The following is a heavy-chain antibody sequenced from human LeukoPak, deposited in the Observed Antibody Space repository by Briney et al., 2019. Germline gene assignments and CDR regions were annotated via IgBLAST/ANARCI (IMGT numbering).Heavy chain of an antibody. CDR2: IYTSGST. Sequence: PSETLSLTCTVSGGSISSYHWSWIRQPPGKGLEWIGYIYTSGSTNYNPSLKSRVTISVDTSKNQFSLKLSSVTAADTAVYYCARTYSSSPNYFDYWGQGTLVTVSS. J-gene: IGHJ4*02. CDR1: GGSISSYH. CDR3: ARTYSSSPNYFDY. D-gene: IGHD6-6*01. V-gene: IGHV4-4*09.